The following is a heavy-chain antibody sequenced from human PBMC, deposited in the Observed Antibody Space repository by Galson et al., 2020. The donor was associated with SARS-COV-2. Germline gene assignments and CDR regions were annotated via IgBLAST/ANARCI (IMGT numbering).Heavy chain of an antibody. CDR1: GFTFDDYA. Sequence: GGSLRLSCAASGFTFDDYAMHWVRQAPGKGLEWVSSISWNSGRRGSGDSVKGRFTIYRDNAKNFLYLQMNSLRPEDTAVYYCAKGSQGYYDGSGRGDWFDPWGQGTLVTVSS. CDR3: AKGSQGYYDGSGRGDWFDP. D-gene: IGHD3-22*01. CDR2: ISWNSGRR. V-gene: IGHV3-9*01. J-gene: IGHJ5*02.